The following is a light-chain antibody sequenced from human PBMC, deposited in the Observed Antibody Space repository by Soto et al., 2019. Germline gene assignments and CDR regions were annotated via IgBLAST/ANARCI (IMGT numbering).Light chain of an antibody. CDR1: QAIDSW. CDR3: QQYNNWAET. V-gene: IGKV1-12*01. J-gene: IGKJ1*01. Sequence: DIQMTQSPSSVSASVGDRVTITCRASQAIDSWLAWYQQKPGEAPKLLIFTGSLLHSGVPPRFSGSGSGTEFTLTISSLQSEDFAVYYCQQYNNWAETFGQGTKVDI. CDR2: TGS.